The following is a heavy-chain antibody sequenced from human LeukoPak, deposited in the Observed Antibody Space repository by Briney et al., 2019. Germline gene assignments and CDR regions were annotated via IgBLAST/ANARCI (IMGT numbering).Heavy chain of an antibody. CDR3: AREVTIFGVVIMSYYYYGLDV. J-gene: IGHJ6*02. D-gene: IGHD3-3*01. CDR2: IKQDGSEQ. V-gene: IGHV3-7*01. Sequence: TGGSLRLSCVASRFTFSTYWMSWVRQAPGKGLEWVANIKQDGSEQYYVDSVKGRFTISRDNAKNSLYLQMNSLRAEDTAVYYCAREVTIFGVVIMSYYYYGLDVWGQGTTVTVSS. CDR1: RFTFSTYW.